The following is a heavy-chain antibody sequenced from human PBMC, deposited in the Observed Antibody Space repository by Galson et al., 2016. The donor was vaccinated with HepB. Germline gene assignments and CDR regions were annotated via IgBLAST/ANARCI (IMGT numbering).Heavy chain of an antibody. CDR1: GYSFTNYQ. CDR2: MNPNSGNT. CDR3: ARGVVCYGDRCTYTGMDV. V-gene: IGHV1-8*02. D-gene: IGHD2-21*02. Sequence: SVKVSCKGSGYSFTNYQINWARQATGQGPEWLGWMNPNSGNTLYAQKFWGRVTMTSDTSISTAYMELSSLTSEDTAIYYCARGVVCYGDRCTYTGMDVWGQGTTVTVSS. J-gene: IGHJ6*02.